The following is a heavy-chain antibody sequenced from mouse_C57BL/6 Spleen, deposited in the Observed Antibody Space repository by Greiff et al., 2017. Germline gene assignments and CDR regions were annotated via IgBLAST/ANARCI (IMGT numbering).Heavy chain of an antibody. J-gene: IGHJ2*01. V-gene: IGHV1-72*01. D-gene: IGHD1-1*01. CDR1: GYTFTSYW. CDR2: IDPNSGGT. CDR3: ARSLITTVVAIDY. Sequence: QVQLKQSGAELVKPGASVKLSCKASGYTFTSYWMHWVKQRPGRGLEWIGRIDPNSGGTKYNEKFKSKATLTVDKPSSTAYMQLSSLTSEDSAVYYCARSLITTVVAIDYWGQGTTLTVSS.